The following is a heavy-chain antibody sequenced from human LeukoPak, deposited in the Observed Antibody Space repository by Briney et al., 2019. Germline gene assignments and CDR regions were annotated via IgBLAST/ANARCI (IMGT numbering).Heavy chain of an antibody. CDR1: GFTFSSYG. CDR3: AKAGSPHYYDSSGYAMGFDI. CDR2: IWYGGSNK. D-gene: IGHD3-22*01. V-gene: IGHV3-30*18. J-gene: IGHJ3*02. Sequence: GRSLRLSCAASGFTFSSYGMHWVRQAPGKGLEWVAVIWYGGSNKYYADSVKGRFTISRDNSKNTLYLQMNSLRAEDTAVHYCAKAGSPHYYDSSGYAMGFDIWGQGTMVTVSS.